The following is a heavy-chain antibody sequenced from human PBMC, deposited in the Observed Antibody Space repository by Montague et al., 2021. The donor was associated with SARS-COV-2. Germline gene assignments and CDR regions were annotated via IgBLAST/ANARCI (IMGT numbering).Heavy chain of an antibody. J-gene: IGHJ6*02. D-gene: IGHD4-17*01. CDR1: GGSIRSCSYY. CDR3: ARDYGDYSSYYGLGV. V-gene: IGHV4-61*02. Sequence: TLSLTCTVPGGSIRSCSYYWIWIRQPAGKGLDWIGRIYSSGSTNYNPSLKIPISMSVYTSKNQFSLKVSSVTAADTAVYSCARDYGDYSSYYGLGVWGQGTTVTVSS. CDR2: IYSSGST.